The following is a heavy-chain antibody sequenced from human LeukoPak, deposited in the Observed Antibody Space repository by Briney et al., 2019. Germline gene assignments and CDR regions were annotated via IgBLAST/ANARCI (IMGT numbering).Heavy chain of an antibody. CDR1: GFTFGNYW. CDR2: VNGDGTIT. V-gene: IGHV3-74*03. J-gene: IGHJ4*02. D-gene: IGHD1-1*01. Sequence: GGSLRLSCVASGFTFGNYWMHWVRQAPGKGLVWVSLVNGDGTITTYADSVKGRFTISRDNSKNTLYLQMNSLRAEDTAVYHCARGPAGYNWGQGTLVTVSS. CDR3: ARGPAGYN.